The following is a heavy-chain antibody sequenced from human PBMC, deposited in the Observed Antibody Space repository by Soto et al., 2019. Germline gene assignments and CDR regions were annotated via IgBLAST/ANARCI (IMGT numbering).Heavy chain of an antibody. CDR3: ASLARDSSAFVWFDP. V-gene: IGHV1-69*13. Sequence: SVKVSCKASRGTISCYALSSARQATGQGLEWMGGIIPIFGTANYAQKFQGRVTITADESTSTAYMELSSLRSEDTAVYCCASLARDSSAFVWFDPRGQGTPVTVSP. D-gene: IGHD3-22*01. J-gene: IGHJ5*02. CDR2: IIPIFGTA. CDR1: RGTISCYA.